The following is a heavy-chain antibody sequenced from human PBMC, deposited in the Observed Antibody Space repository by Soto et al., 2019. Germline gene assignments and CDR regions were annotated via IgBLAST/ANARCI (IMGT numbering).Heavy chain of an antibody. CDR3: ARRSRYAVRVYGMDV. V-gene: IGHV5-51*01. D-gene: IGHD2-2*01. CDR1: GYSFTSDW. J-gene: IGHJ6*02. CDR2: IYPGDSDT. Sequence: PGESLKISCKASGYSFTSDWIGWVRQMPGKGLEWMGIIYPGDSDTRYSPSFQGQVTISADKSISTAYLQWSSLKASDTAMYYCARRSRYAVRVYGMDVWGQGTSVTVSS.